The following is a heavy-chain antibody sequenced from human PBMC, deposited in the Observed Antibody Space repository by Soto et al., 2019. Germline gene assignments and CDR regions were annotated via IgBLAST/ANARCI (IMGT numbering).Heavy chain of an antibody. Sequence: QVQLVQSGAEVKKPGASVRVSCKASGYAFTSNDITWVRQAPGPGLEWMGWMNANSFLTDFSQKFQVRITMTRNISISTAYMELSGLRSEDTAVYYCARDSTSPDYWGQGTVVTVSS. CDR2: MNANSFLT. CDR3: ARDSTSPDY. J-gene: IGHJ4*02. D-gene: IGHD2-2*01. CDR1: GYAFTSND. V-gene: IGHV1-8*01.